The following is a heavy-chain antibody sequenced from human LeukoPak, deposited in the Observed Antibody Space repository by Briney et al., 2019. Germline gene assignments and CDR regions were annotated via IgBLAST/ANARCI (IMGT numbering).Heavy chain of an antibody. D-gene: IGHD4-17*01. CDR1: GFTFSSYG. CDR2: ISYDGSNK. CDR3: AKDFRVTTTVTYIDAFDI. Sequence: PGGSLRLSCAASGFTFSSYGMHWVRQAPGKGLEWVAVISYDGSNKYYADSVKGRFTISRDNSKNTLYLQMNSLRAEDTAVYYCAKDFRVTTTVTYIDAFDIWGQGTMVTVSS. J-gene: IGHJ3*02. V-gene: IGHV3-30*18.